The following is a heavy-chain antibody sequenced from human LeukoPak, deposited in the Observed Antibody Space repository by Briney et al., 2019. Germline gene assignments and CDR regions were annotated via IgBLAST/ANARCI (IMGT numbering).Heavy chain of an antibody. V-gene: IGHV1-2*06. CDR3: ARDLPSTSNWELDY. D-gene: IGHD7-27*01. CDR1: GYTFIDYY. CDR2: INPNSGGT. Sequence: ASLKVSCKASGYTFIDYYIHWVRQAPGQGLEWMGRINPNSGGTDYAQNFQGRVTMTRDTSISTAYMELSRLRSDDTAVYYCARDLPSTSNWELDYWGQGTPVTVSS. J-gene: IGHJ4*02.